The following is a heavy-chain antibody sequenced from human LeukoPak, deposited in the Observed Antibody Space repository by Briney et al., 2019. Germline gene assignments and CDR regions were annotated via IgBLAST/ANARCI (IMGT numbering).Heavy chain of an antibody. CDR2: LSYDANE. Sequence: GSSLRLSCAASGFTFSSYAMHWVRQAPGKGLGLEWVTVLSYDANEYYADSVKGRFTISRDNSKNTLYLQMNSLRAEDTAVYYCAKDDDFWSGYYDYWGQGTLVTVSS. J-gene: IGHJ4*02. CDR3: AKDDDFWSGYYDY. V-gene: IGHV3-30-3*01. CDR1: GFTFSSYA. D-gene: IGHD3-3*01.